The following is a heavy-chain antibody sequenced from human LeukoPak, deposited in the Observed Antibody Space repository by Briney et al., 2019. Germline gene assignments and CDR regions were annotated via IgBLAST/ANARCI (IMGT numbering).Heavy chain of an antibody. CDR1: GGTFSSYA. CDR2: IIPILGIA. CDR3: ARKYYYDSSGYYGY. D-gene: IGHD3-22*01. V-gene: IGHV1-69*04. J-gene: IGHJ4*02. Sequence: ASVKVSCKASGGTFSSYAISWVRQAPGQGLEWMGRIIPILGIANYAQKFQGRVTITADKSTSTAYMELSSLRSEDTAVYYCARKYYYDSSGYYGYWGQGTLVTVSS.